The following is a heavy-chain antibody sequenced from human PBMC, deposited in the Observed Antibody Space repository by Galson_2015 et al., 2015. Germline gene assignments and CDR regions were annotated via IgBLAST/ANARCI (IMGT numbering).Heavy chain of an antibody. D-gene: IGHD6-19*01. J-gene: IGHJ4*02. V-gene: IGHV3-66*02. Sequence: SLRLSCAASGFTVSSNYMSWVRQAPGKGLEWVSVIYSGGSTYYADSVKGRFTISRDNSKNTLYLRMNSLRAEDTAVYYCARGSHEWLVPNWGQGTLVTVSS. CDR1: GFTVSSNY. CDR3: ARGSHEWLVPN. CDR2: IYSGGST.